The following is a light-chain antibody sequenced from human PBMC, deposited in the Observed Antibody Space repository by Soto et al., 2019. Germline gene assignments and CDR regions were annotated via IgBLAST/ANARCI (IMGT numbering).Light chain of an antibody. CDR3: QSYDTRLSGYV. J-gene: IGLJ1*01. CDR1: SSNIGSSY. Sequence: QSVLTQPPSTSGTPGQRVTISCSGSSSNIGSSYVFWYQQLPGAAPKLLVYDNNNRPSGVPDRFSGSKSGASASLAITGLQAEDEADYYCQSYDTRLSGYVFGTGTKVTVL. CDR2: DNN. V-gene: IGLV1-40*01.